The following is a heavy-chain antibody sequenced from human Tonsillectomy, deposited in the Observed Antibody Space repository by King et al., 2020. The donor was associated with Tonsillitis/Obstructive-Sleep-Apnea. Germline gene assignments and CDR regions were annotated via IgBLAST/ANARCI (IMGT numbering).Heavy chain of an antibody. V-gene: IGHV7-4-1*02. Sequence: VQLVESGSELKKPGASVNVSCKASGYTFTTYAMNWVRQAPGQGLEWMGWINTNTGNPTYAQGFTGRFVFSLDTSVSPAYLQISSLKAEDTAVYYCARVDYGDYEDYYYYMDVWGKGTTVTVSS. CDR1: GYTFTTYA. CDR2: INTNTGNP. CDR3: ARVDYGDYEDYYYYMDV. D-gene: IGHD4-17*01. J-gene: IGHJ6*03.